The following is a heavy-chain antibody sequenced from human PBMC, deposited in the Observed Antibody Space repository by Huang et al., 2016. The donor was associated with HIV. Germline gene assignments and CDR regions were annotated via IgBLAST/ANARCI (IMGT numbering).Heavy chain of an antibody. CDR1: GGTFSSYG. CDR2: SVPSFRRT. Sequence: QVQLVQSGAEMKKPGSSVKVSCTAPGGTFSSYGISWVRQAPGQGVAWMGGSVPSFRRTDYETKCQGRLTITADESTSTAYMELSSLRSQDSAIYCCARGVFDGVWSGDLLPHFYYMDVWGKGTTVTVSS. J-gene: IGHJ6*03. D-gene: IGHD3-10*01. V-gene: IGHV1-69*13. CDR3: ARGVFDGVWSGDLLPHFYYMDV.